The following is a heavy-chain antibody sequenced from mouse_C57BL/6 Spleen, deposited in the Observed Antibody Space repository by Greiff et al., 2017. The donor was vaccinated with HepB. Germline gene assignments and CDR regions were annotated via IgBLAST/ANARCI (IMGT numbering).Heavy chain of an antibody. V-gene: IGHV1-31*01. J-gene: IGHJ1*03. Sequence: VQLQQSGPELVKPGASVKISCKASGYSFTGYYMHWVKQSHGNILDWIGYIYPYNGVSSYNQKFKGKASLTVDKSSSTAYMELRSLTSEDSAVYYCARGRIYYGSRDWYFDVWGTGTTVTVSS. D-gene: IGHD1-1*01. CDR3: ARGRIYYGSRDWYFDV. CDR1: GYSFTGYY. CDR2: IYPYNGVS.